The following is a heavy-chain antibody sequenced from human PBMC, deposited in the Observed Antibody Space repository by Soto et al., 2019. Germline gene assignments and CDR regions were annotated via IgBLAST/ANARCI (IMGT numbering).Heavy chain of an antibody. V-gene: IGHV1-18*01. CDR2: ISAYNGNT. CDR1: GYTFTSYG. CDR3: ARASSSPKGGDY. J-gene: IGHJ4*02. D-gene: IGHD6-6*01. Sequence: VSVKVSCKASGYTFTSYGISWVRQAPGQGLEWMGWISAYNGNTNYAQKLQGRVTMTTDTSTSTAYMELRSLGSDDTAVYYCARASSSPKGGDYWGQGTLVTVSS.